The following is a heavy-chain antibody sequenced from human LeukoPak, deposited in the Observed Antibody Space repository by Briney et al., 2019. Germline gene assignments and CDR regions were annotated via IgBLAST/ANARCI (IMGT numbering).Heavy chain of an antibody. CDR2: ISSTSKYI. CDR3: AREYTAMAYDY. V-gene: IGHV3-21*01. Sequence: GGSLRLSCVASGFAFSDDSMNWVRQPPGKGLEWVSSISSTSKYIYYAGSVKGRFTISRDNTKNSLFLQMNDLRVDDSAVYYCAREYTAMAYDYWGQGNLVTVSS. D-gene: IGHD5-18*01. J-gene: IGHJ4*02. CDR1: GFAFSDDS.